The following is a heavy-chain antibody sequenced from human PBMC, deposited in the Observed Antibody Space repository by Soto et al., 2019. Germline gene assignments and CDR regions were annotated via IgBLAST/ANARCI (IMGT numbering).Heavy chain of an antibody. D-gene: IGHD6-6*01. J-gene: IGHJ6*02. CDR1: WYSFASYW. CDR3: ARTRSFTLGFYYDGMDV. V-gene: IGHV5-51*01. Sequence: LGESLKISCQGFWYSFASYWIGWVRQMPGKDLEWMGIIYPGDSDTRYSPSFQGQVTISADKSLRTAYLQWTSLKASDTALYYCARTRSFTLGFYYDGMDVWGQRTTGTRSS. CDR2: IYPGDSDT.